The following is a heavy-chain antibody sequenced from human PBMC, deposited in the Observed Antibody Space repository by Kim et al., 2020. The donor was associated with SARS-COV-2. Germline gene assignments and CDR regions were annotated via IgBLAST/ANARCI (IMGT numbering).Heavy chain of an antibody. J-gene: IGHJ4*02. D-gene: IGHD3-22*01. CDR3: AREVRYYYDSSGYPEAADY. CDR2: IWYDGSNK. V-gene: IGHV3-33*01. CDR1: GFTFSSYG. Sequence: GGSLRLSCAASGFTFSSYGMHWVRQAPGKGLEWVAVIWYDGSNKYYADSVKGRFTISRDNSKNTLYLQMNSLRAEDTAVYYCAREVRYYYDSSGYPEAADYWDQGTLVTVSS.